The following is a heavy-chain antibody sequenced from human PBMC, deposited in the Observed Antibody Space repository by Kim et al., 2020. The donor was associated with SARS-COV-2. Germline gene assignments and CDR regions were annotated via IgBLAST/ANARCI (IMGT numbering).Heavy chain of an antibody. D-gene: IGHD3-22*01. CDR3: ARHTYYYDSSGYYGDY. Sequence: SVKVSCKASGGTFSSYAISWVRQAPGQGLEWMGSIIPILGIANYAQKFQGRVTITADKSTSTAYMELSSLRSEETAVYYCARHTYYYDSSGYYGDYWGQGTLVTVSS. V-gene: IGHV1-69*04. J-gene: IGHJ4*02. CDR1: GGTFSSYA. CDR2: IIPILGIA.